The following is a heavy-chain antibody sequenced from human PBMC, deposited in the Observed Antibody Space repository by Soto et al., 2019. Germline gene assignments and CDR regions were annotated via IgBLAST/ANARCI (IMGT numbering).Heavy chain of an antibody. Sequence: AILWLTCTVSGGSISSSSFYWGWIRQPPGKGLEWIGSIYYSGSTYYNPSLKSRVTISVDTSKNQFSLKLSSVTAADTAVYYCARRYSGYVRHDYYYYGMDVWGQGTTVTVSS. V-gene: IGHV4-39*01. CDR3: ARRYSGYVRHDYYYYGMDV. D-gene: IGHD5-12*01. CDR1: GGSISSSSFY. J-gene: IGHJ6*02. CDR2: IYYSGST.